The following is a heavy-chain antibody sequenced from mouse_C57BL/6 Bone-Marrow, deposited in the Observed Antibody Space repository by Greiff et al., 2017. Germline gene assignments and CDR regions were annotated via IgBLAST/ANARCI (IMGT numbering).Heavy chain of an antibody. CDR1: GYAFTNYL. CDR3: ARPIYDGYEDYYAMDY. CDR2: INPGSGGT. J-gene: IGHJ4*01. V-gene: IGHV1-54*01. Sequence: QVQLQQSGAELVRPGTSVKVSCKASGYAFTNYLIEWVKQRPGQGLEWIGVINPGSGGTNYNEKFKGKATLTADKSSSTAYMQLSSLTSEDSAVYFFARPIYDGYEDYYAMDYWGQGTSVTVSS. D-gene: IGHD2-2*01.